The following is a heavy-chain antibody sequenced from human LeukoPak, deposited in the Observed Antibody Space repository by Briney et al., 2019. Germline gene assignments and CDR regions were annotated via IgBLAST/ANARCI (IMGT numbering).Heavy chain of an antibody. CDR2: INPHSGGT. Sequence: GASVKVSCKASGYTITDYYMHWVRQAPGQGLEWMGWINPHSGGTNYAQKFQGRVTMTRDTSISTVYMEVSRLRSDDTAVYYCARDSSYSSSLYYFEYWGQGTLVTVSS. CDR3: ARDSSYSSSLYYFEY. J-gene: IGHJ4*02. V-gene: IGHV1-2*02. D-gene: IGHD6-6*01. CDR1: GYTITDYY.